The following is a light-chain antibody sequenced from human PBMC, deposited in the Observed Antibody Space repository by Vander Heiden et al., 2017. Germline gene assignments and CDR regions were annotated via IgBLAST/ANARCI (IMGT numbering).Light chain of an antibody. CDR3: QQGRT. J-gene: IGKJ1*01. CDR2: GAS. Sequence: DIQLTQSPSFLSASVGDRVTITCRASQGISNYLAWYQQKPGKAPKLLIYGASTLQSGVPARFSGSGSGTEFTLTFSSLQPEDSATYYCQQGRTFGQGTKVEIK. CDR1: QGISNY. V-gene: IGKV1-9*01.